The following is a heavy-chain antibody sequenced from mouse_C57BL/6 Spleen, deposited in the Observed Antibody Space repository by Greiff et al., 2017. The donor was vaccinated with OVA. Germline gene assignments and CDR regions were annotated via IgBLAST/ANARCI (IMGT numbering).Heavy chain of an antibody. D-gene: IGHD2-5*01. J-gene: IGHJ2*01. Sequence: EVHLVESGGGLVKPGGSLKLSCAASGFTFSDYGMHWVRQAPEKGLEWVAYISSGSSTIYYADTVKGRFTISRDNAKNTLFLQMTSLRSEDTAMYYCARGAYYSNYDGDYWGQGTTLTVSS. CDR3: ARGAYYSNYDGDY. V-gene: IGHV5-17*01. CDR1: GFTFSDYG. CDR2: ISSGSSTI.